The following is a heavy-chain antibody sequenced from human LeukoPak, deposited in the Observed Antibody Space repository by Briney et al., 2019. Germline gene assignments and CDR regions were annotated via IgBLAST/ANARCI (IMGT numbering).Heavy chain of an antibody. CDR1: GYTFSGYY. J-gene: IGHJ4*02. CDR2: INPKSGGT. Sequence: ASVKVSCKAAGYTFSGYYMHWVRQAPGQGLEWMGWINPKSGGTNEAQKFHDRVTMTRDTAIRTANMEVSRLRSDDTAVYYCARSPDILTGENFDYWGQGTLVTVSS. D-gene: IGHD3-9*01. CDR3: ARSPDILTGENFDY. V-gene: IGHV1-2*02.